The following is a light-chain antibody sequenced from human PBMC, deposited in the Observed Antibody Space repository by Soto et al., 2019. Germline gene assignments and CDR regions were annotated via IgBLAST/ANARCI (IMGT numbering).Light chain of an antibody. CDR1: NIGSKS. J-gene: IGLJ2*01. CDR2: YDS. CDR3: QVWDSSSDHPWS. V-gene: IGLV3-21*04. Sequence: YELTQPPSVSVAPGKTARITCGGNNIGSKSVHWYQQKPGQAPVLVIYYDSDRPSGIPERFSGSNSGNTATLTISRVEAGDEADYYCQVWDSSSDHPWSFGGGTKLTVL.